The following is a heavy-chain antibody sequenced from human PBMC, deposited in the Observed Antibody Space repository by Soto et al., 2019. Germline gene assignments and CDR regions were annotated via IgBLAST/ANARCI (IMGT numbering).Heavy chain of an antibody. J-gene: IGHJ6*02. D-gene: IGHD3-10*01. V-gene: IGHV1-46*01. CDR2: INPSGGST. CDR1: GYTFTSYY. Sequence: QVQLVQSGAEVKKPGASVKVSCKASGYTFTSYYMHWVRQAPGQGLEWMGIINPSGGSTSYAQKFQGRVTMTRDTSTSTVYMELSSLRSEDTAVYYCRGITMVRGAEGYGMDVWGQGTTVTVSS. CDR3: RGITMVRGAEGYGMDV.